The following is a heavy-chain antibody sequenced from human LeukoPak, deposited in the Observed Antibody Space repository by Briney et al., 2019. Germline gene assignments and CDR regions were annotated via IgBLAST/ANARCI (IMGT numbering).Heavy chain of an antibody. CDR3: AREDSSSQFDY. Sequence: GGSLRLSCAASGFTVSSNYMSWVRQAPGKGLEWVSVIYSGGSTYYADSVKGRFTISRDNSKNTLYLQMNSLRAEDTAVYYCAREDSSSQFDYWGQGTLVTVSS. J-gene: IGHJ4*02. V-gene: IGHV3-53*01. D-gene: IGHD6-13*01. CDR1: GFTVSSNY. CDR2: IYSGGST.